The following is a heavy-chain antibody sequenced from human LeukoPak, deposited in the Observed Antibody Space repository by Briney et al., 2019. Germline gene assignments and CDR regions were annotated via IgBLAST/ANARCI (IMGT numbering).Heavy chain of an antibody. CDR3: ARGPSDYYDSSGHYFDY. CDR2: FYHSGST. V-gene: IGHV4-38-2*02. CDR1: GYSISNGYY. Sequence: KPSETLSLTCTLSGYSISNGYYWGWIRQPPGKGLEWIGSFYHSGSTYYNPSLKSRVTISVDTSKNQFSLRLSSVTAADTAVYYCARGPSDYYDSSGHYFDYWGQGTLVTVSS. D-gene: IGHD3-22*01. J-gene: IGHJ4*02.